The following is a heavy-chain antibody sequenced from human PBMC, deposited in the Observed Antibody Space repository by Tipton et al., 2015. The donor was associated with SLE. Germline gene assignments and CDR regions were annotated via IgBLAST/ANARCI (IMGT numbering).Heavy chain of an antibody. D-gene: IGHD2-15*01. CDR2: IYTSGST. Sequence: TLSLTCTVSGGSISSYYWSWIRQPPGKGLEWIGYIYTSGSTNYNPSLKSRVTISVDTSKNQFSLKLSSVTAADTAVYYCARGMRYCSGGSCPDAFDIWGQGTMVTVSS. J-gene: IGHJ3*02. V-gene: IGHV4-4*08. CDR1: GGSISSYY. CDR3: ARGMRYCSGGSCPDAFDI.